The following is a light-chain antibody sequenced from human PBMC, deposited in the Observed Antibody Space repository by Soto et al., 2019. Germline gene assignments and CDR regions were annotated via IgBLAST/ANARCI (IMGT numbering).Light chain of an antibody. CDR1: ESVTSSC. CDR2: TTS. Sequence: EIVLTQSPDTLSLSQGERATLSCTASESVTSSCLAWYQRKPGQAPRLLIHTTSTRATDIPDRFSGSGSGTDFTLTISRLEPEDFAVYYCQHYGSSPPITFGQGTRLEIK. J-gene: IGKJ5*01. CDR3: QHYGSSPPIT. V-gene: IGKV3-20*01.